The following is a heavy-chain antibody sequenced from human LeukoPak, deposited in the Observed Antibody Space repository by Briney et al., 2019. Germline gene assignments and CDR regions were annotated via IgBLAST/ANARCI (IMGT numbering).Heavy chain of an antibody. D-gene: IGHD3-10*01. J-gene: IGHJ4*02. CDR2: ISPSGGSS. V-gene: IGHV1-46*01. CDR3: ARVSEETGSDY. Sequence: ASVKVSCKASGYTFTDYYIHWVRQAPGQGPEWMGIISPSGGSSSYAQKFQGRVTMTRDKSTSTVYMELSRLRSEDTAVYYCARVSEETGSDYWGQGTLVTVSS. CDR1: GYTFTDYY.